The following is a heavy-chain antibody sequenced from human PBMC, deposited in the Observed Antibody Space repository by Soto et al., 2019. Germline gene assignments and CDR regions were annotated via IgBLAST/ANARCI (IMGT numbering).Heavy chain of an antibody. V-gene: IGHV3-23*01. Sequence: EVQLLESGGGLVQPGGSLRLSCAASGFTFSSYAMSWVRQAPGKGLEWVSAISGSGGSTYYADSVKGRFTISRDNSKNTLYLQMNSLRAGDTAVYYCAKDSHSIYYYGSGSRTEPDYWGQGTLVTVSS. CDR3: AKDSHSIYYYGSGSRTEPDY. CDR2: ISGSGGST. J-gene: IGHJ4*02. CDR1: GFTFSSYA. D-gene: IGHD3-10*01.